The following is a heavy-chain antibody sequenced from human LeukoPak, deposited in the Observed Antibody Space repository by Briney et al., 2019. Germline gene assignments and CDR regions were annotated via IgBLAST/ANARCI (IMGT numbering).Heavy chain of an antibody. D-gene: IGHD5-24*01. CDR2: ISGSGGST. V-gene: IGHV3-23*01. CDR1: GFTFSSYA. CDR3: AKTLEMATIELGYYFDY. Sequence: GGSLRLSCAASGFTFSSYAMSWVRQAPGKGLEWVSTISGSGGSTYYADSVKGRFTISRDNSKNTLYLQMNSLRAEDTAIYYCAKTLEMATIELGYYFDYWGQGTLVTVSS. J-gene: IGHJ4*02.